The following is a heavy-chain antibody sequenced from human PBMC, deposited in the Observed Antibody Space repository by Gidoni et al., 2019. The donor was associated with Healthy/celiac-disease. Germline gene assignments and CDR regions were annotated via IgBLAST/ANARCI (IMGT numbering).Heavy chain of an antibody. Sequence: QVQLVQSGAEVKKPGSSVKVSCKASGGTFSSYAISWVRQAPGQGLEWMGGIIPIFGTANYAQKFQGRVTITADESTSTAYMELSSLRSEDTAVYYCASRYDFWSGYYDYYYGMDVWGQGTTVTVSS. CDR3: ASRYDFWSGYYDYYYGMDV. CDR1: GGTFSSYA. D-gene: IGHD3-3*01. V-gene: IGHV1-69*01. CDR2: IIPIFGTA. J-gene: IGHJ6*02.